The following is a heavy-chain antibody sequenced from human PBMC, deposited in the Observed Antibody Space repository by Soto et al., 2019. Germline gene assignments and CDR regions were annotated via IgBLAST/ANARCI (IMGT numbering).Heavy chain of an antibody. CDR2: ISYDGSNK. CDR3: AKDVRIVVVVAATGFFDY. D-gene: IGHD2-15*01. CDR1: GFTFSSYG. Sequence: PGGSLRLSFAASGFTFSSYGMDWVRQAPGKGLEWVAVISYDGSNKYYADSVKGRFTISRDNSKNTLYLQMNSLRAEDTAVYYCAKDVRIVVVVAATGFFDYWGQGTLVTVSS. J-gene: IGHJ4*02. V-gene: IGHV3-30*18.